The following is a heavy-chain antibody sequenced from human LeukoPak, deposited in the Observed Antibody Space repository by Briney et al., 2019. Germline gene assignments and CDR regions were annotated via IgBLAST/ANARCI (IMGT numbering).Heavy chain of an antibody. J-gene: IGHJ4*02. CDR3: ASELRFLEWLLGY. CDR2: ISSSSSTI. CDR1: GFTFSSYS. D-gene: IGHD3-3*01. Sequence: GGSLRLSCAASGFTFSSYSMNWVRQAPGKGLEWVSYISSSSSTIYYADSVKGRFTISRDNAKNSLYLQMNSLRAEDTAVYYCASELRFLEWLLGYWGQETLVTVSS. V-gene: IGHV3-48*04.